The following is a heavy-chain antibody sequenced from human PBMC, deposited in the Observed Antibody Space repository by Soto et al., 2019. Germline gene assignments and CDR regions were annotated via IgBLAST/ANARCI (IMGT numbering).Heavy chain of an antibody. CDR2: IIPIFGTA. CDR3: ARGMGYCSSTSCYTPAEFYYYYGMDV. Sequence: SVKVSCKASGGTFSSYAISWVRQAPGQGLEWMGGIIPIFGTANYAQKFQGRVTITADESTSTAYMELSSLRSEDTAVYYCARGMGYCSSTSCYTPAEFYYYYGMDVWGQGTTVTVS. V-gene: IGHV1-69*13. CDR1: GGTFSSYA. D-gene: IGHD2-2*02. J-gene: IGHJ6*02.